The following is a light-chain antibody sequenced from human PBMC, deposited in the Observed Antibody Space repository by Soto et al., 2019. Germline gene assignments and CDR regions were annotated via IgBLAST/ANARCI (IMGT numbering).Light chain of an antibody. Sequence: IQLTQSPSSLSGSVGDRITITGGASHDISNDLGWFQQKPGKAPKLLIYAASILQTGVPSRFSGSGSGSAFSLTITSLQPEDFATYYCLQDYSSPITFGQGTRLEIK. V-gene: IGKV1-6*02. CDR1: HDISND. J-gene: IGKJ5*01. CDR2: AAS. CDR3: LQDYSSPIT.